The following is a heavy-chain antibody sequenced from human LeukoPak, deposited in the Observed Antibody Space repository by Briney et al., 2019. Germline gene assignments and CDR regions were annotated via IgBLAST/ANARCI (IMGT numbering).Heavy chain of an antibody. V-gene: IGHV1-2*02. Sequence: ASVKVSCKASGYTFTGYYMHWVRQAPGQGLEWMGWINPNSGGTNYAQKFQGRVTMTRGTSISTAYMELSRLRSDDTAVYYCARDSIAAAGSPHYYYYGMDVWGQGTTVTVSS. CDR1: GYTFTGYY. J-gene: IGHJ6*02. CDR3: ARDSIAAAGSPHYYYYGMDV. CDR2: INPNSGGT. D-gene: IGHD6-13*01.